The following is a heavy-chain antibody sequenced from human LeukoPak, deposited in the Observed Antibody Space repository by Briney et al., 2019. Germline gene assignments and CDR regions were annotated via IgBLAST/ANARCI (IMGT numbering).Heavy chain of an antibody. V-gene: IGHV4-34*01. J-gene: IGHJ4*02. D-gene: IGHD3-22*01. Sequence: SETLSLTCAVYGGSLYGYSWSWIRQPPGKGLEWIGETNDSGGTNYNPSLKSRVSISIDTSRNQFSLKLTSVTAADTAVYYCARHGYYDSSGYYGFDYWGQGTLVTVSS. CDR2: TNDSGGT. CDR1: GGSLYGYS. CDR3: ARHGYYDSSGYYGFDY.